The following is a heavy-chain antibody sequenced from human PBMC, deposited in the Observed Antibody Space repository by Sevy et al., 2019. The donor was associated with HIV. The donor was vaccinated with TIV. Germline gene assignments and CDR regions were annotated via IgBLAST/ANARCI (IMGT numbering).Heavy chain of an antibody. CDR1: GFTFGGSA. CDR2: IRSKANNYAT. CDR3: TRLGGTVVTPYYAMDV. J-gene: IGHJ6*02. D-gene: IGHD2-21*02. V-gene: IGHV3-73*01. Sequence: GGSLRLSCAASGFTFGGSAMHWVRQASGKGLEWVGRIRSKANNYATAHAASVKGRFTISRDDSKNTAYLKMNSLKTEDTAVYYCTRLGGTVVTPYYAMDVWGQGTTVTV.